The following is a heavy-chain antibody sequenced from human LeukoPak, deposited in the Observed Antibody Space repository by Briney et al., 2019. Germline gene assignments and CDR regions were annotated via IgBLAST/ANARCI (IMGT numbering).Heavy chain of an antibody. CDR3: ARASLMGHWFDP. Sequence: SETLSLTCTVSGYSISSGGYSWSWIRQPPGKGLEWIGYIYHSGSTYYNPSLKSRVTISVDRSKNQFSLKLSSVTAADTAVYYCARASLMGHWFDPWGQGTLVTVSS. CDR1: GYSISSGGYS. D-gene: IGHD3-10*01. J-gene: IGHJ5*02. CDR2: IYHSGST. V-gene: IGHV4-30-2*01.